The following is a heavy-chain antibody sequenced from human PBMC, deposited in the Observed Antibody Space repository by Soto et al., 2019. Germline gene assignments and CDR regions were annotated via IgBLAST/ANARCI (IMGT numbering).Heavy chain of an antibody. D-gene: IGHD1-26*01. V-gene: IGHV1-18*04. J-gene: IGHJ4*02. CDR2: ISAYNGNT. CDR1: GYTFTSYG. Sequence: QVQLVQSGAEVKKPGASVKFSCKASGYTFTSYGISWVRQSPGQGLECMGWISAYNGNTNYAQKLQGRVTITTDKSKSTAHMELRSLRSDVTAVYDGERALSWSYPCVYCVQGTVVTVYS. CDR3: ERALSWSYPCVY.